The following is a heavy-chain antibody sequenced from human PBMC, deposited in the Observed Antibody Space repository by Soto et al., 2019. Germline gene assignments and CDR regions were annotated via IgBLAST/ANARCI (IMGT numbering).Heavy chain of an antibody. J-gene: IGHJ4*02. CDR2: IYYSGSA. V-gene: IGHV4-59*08. D-gene: IGHD2-21*02. CDR3: ARWAFCSTTDCYPDS. Sequence: SETLSLTCTVSGGSISSYYWSWIRQPPGKGLEWIAYIYYSGSATYNPSLKSRVTISIDTSKTQFSLRLSSVTAADTAVYYCARWAFCSTTDCYPDSWGQGTLVTVSS. CDR1: GGSISSYY.